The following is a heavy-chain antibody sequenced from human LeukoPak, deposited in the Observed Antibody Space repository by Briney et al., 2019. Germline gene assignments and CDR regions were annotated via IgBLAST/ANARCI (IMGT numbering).Heavy chain of an antibody. CDR3: ASDYGSGTPQYYYYYGMDV. Sequence: GGSLRLPCAASGFTFSTYAMSWVRQAPGKGLEWVSSISISGGSTYYAESVKGRFTISRDNSRNTLYLQMNSLRAEDTAVYYCASDYGSGTPQYYYYYGMDVWGQGTTVTVSS. J-gene: IGHJ6*02. V-gene: IGHV3-23*01. CDR2: ISISGGST. D-gene: IGHD3-10*01. CDR1: GFTFSTYA.